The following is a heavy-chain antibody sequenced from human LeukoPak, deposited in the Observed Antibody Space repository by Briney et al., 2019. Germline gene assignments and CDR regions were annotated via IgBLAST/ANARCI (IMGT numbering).Heavy chain of an antibody. CDR2: ISSSGSTI. CDR3: GRGTLPGNGIHVDC. V-gene: IGHV3-11*01. Sequence: GGSLRLSCAASGFTFSDYYMSWIRQAPGKGLEWVSYISSSGSTIFYADSVKGRFTLSRQNPQHSLYLKMNRLRAEDTSVYYCGRGTLPGNGIHVDCWGQGTLVTVAS. J-gene: IGHJ4*02. D-gene: IGHD2-8*01. CDR1: GFTFSDYY.